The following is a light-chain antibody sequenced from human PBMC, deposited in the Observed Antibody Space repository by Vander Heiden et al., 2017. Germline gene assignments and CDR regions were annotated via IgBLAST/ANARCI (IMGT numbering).Light chain of an antibody. V-gene: IGKV1-39*01. Sequence: DIQMTQSPSSLSASVGDRVTITCRASQSISSYLNWYQQKPGKAPKLLIYAASSLQSAVPSRFSGSGSGTDFTLTISSLQHEDFATYYCQQSYSTQYTFGQGTKLEIK. CDR3: QQSYSTQYT. CDR2: AAS. J-gene: IGKJ2*01. CDR1: QSISSY.